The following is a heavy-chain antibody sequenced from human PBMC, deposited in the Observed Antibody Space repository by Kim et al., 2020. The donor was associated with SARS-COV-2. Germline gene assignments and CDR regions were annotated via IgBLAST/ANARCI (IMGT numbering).Heavy chain of an antibody. D-gene: IGHD6-6*01. Sequence: GGSLRLSCEGSGFIFGNYAMHWVRQGSGKGLEWIAYISWNSGGIRYADSVRGRFTVSRNNGRNSLYLQMSSLRGDDTAVYYCVKMASSSSVHENHFDSWGKGTLVTVSS. CDR1: GFIFGNYA. V-gene: IGHV3-9*01. CDR3: VKMASSSSVHENHFDS. J-gene: IGHJ4*02. CDR2: ISWNSGGI.